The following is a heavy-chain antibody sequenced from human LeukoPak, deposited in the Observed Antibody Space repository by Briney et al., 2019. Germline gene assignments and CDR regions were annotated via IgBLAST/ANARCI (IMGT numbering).Heavy chain of an antibody. CDR1: GFTFSSYA. Sequence: PGGSLRLSCAASGFTFSSYAMSWVRQAPGKGLEWVSAISGSGGSTYYADSVKGRFTISRHNSKNTLYLQMNSLRAEDTAVYYCARDQRAGYDSSGYYYSSHYWYFDLWGRGTLVTVSS. CDR3: ARDQRAGYDSSGYYYSSHYWYFDL. V-gene: IGHV3-23*01. J-gene: IGHJ2*01. D-gene: IGHD3-22*01. CDR2: ISGSGGST.